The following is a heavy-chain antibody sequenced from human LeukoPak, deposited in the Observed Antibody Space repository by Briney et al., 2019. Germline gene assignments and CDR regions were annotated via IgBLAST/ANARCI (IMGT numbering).Heavy chain of an antibody. CDR2: ISGSGGGT. Sequence: QPGGSLRLSCTVSGFTFSSFTMNWVRQGPGKGLEWVSAISGSGGGTYYADSVKGRFTISRDNSKNTLYLQMNSLRAEDTAVYYCAKALSGNLDDFDYWGQGTLVTVSS. V-gene: IGHV3-23*01. J-gene: IGHJ4*02. CDR3: AKALSGNLDDFDY. CDR1: GFTFSSFT. D-gene: IGHD1-26*01.